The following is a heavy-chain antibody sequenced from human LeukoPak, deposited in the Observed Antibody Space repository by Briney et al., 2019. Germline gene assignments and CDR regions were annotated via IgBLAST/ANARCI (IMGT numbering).Heavy chain of an antibody. V-gene: IGHV3-21*01. Sequence: GGSLRLSCAASGFTFSSYSMKWVRQAPGKGLEWVSSISSSSSYIYYADSVKGRFTISRDNAKNSLYLQMNSLRAEDTAVYYCASDTRSSITPLDYWGQGTLVTVSS. D-gene: IGHD6-13*01. CDR1: GFTFSSYS. J-gene: IGHJ4*02. CDR2: ISSSSSYI. CDR3: ASDTRSSITPLDY.